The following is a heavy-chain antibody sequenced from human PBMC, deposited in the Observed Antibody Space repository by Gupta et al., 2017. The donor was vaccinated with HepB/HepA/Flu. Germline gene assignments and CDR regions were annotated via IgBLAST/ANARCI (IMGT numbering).Heavy chain of an antibody. Sequence: QLQLQESGPGLVKPSETLSLTCTVSGGSISSSSYYWGWIRQPPGKGLEWIGSIYYSGSTYYNPSLKSRVTISVDTSKNQFSLKLSSVTAADTAVYYCARLPQGLRYFDWGEDAFDIWGQGTMVTVSS. D-gene: IGHD3-9*01. CDR3: ARLPQGLRYFDWGEDAFDI. V-gene: IGHV4-39*01. J-gene: IGHJ3*02. CDR2: IYYSGST. CDR1: GGSISSSSYY.